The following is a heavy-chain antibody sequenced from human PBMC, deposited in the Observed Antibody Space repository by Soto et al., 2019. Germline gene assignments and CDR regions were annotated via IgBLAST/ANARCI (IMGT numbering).Heavy chain of an antibody. Sequence: SETLSLTCTVSGGSMSGYYWSWIRQPPGRGLEWIGYVYYSGKTNYNPSIQSRVTLSIDTSKNQFSLRLNAVTAADTAFYYCARDRSDGYTGTFDNWGQGTLVTVSS. V-gene: IGHV4-59*13. J-gene: IGHJ4*02. CDR1: GGSMSGYY. D-gene: IGHD6-19*01. CDR2: VYYSGKT. CDR3: ARDRSDGYTGTFDN.